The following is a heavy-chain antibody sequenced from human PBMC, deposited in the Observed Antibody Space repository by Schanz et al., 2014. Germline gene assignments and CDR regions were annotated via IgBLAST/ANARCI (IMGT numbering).Heavy chain of an antibody. J-gene: IGHJ6*02. CDR2: IKGKSDGETT. V-gene: IGHV3-15*05. CDR1: GFIFSDAW. Sequence: EVQLVESGGGLVKPGGSLRLSCAASGFIFSDAWMSWVRQAPGKGLEWVGRIKGKSDGETTNYAAPVKGRFTISRDDSKASLVLQINSPNSEDTAVYYCATRRPTDIALMGGMDVWGQGTTVTVSS. D-gene: IGHD2-8*01. CDR3: ATRRPTDIALMGGMDV.